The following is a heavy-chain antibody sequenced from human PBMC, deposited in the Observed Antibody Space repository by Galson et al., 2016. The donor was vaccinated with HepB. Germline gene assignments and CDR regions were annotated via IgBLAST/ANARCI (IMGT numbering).Heavy chain of an antibody. CDR1: GFPFRSYG. V-gene: IGHV3-30*18. CDR2: ISFHGNDQ. CDR3: AKDLLPGIGVPGSESFDW. D-gene: IGHD6-19*01. J-gene: IGHJ4*02. Sequence: SLRLSCASSGFPFRSYGMHWVRQAPGKGLEWVALISFHGNDQYYADSLKGRFSISRDNSNNTLFLQMNSLRVEDTAVYFCAKDLLPGIGVPGSESFDWWGQETLVTVSS.